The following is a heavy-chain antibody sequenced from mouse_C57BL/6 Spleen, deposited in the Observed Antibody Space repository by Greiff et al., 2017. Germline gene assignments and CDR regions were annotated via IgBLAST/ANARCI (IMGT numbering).Heavy chain of an antibody. V-gene: IGHV5-4*01. D-gene: IGHD1-1*01. J-gene: IGHJ3*01. CDR1: GFTFSSYA. CDR3: AREDYGSRGSFAY. Sequence: EVQLLESGGGLVKPGGSLKLSCAASGFTFSSYAMSWVRQTPEKRLEWVATISDGGSYTYYPDNVKGRFTISRDNAKNNLYLQMSHLKSEDTAMYYCAREDYGSRGSFAYWGQGTLVTVSA. CDR2: ISDGGSYT.